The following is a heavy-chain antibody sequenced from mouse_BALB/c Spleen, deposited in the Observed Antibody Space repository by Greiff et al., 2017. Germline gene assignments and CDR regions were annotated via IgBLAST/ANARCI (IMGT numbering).Heavy chain of an antibody. J-gene: IGHJ3*01. D-gene: IGHD1-2*01. V-gene: IGHV1-66*01. Sequence: VQLQQSGPELVKPGASVKISCKASGYSFTSYYIHWVKQRPGQGLEWIGWIFPGSGNTKYNEKFKGKATLTADTSSSTAYMQLSSLTSEDSAVYFCARERYGYSFFAYWGQGTLVTVSA. CDR1: GYSFTSYY. CDR3: ARERYGYSFFAY. CDR2: IFPGSGNT.